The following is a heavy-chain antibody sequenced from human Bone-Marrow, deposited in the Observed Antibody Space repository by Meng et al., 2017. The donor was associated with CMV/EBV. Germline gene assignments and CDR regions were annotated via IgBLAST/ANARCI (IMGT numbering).Heavy chain of an antibody. CDR2: INQSGSA. J-gene: IGHJ4*02. Sequence: SETRSLTCAVYGGSFSDYYWTWIRQPPGKGLEWLGEINQSGSANYNPSLKSRVTISVDTSKNQFSLKLSSVTAADTAVYYCARGTRGGANWFVDYWGQGTLVTVSS. V-gene: IGHV4-34*01. CDR1: GGSFSDYY. CDR3: ARGTRGGANWFVDY. D-gene: IGHD1-1*01.